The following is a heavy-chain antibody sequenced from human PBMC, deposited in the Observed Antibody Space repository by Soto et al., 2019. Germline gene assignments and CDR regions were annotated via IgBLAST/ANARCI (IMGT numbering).Heavy chain of an antibody. J-gene: IGHJ4*02. CDR3: AKAMGSGWYVGFDY. D-gene: IGHD6-19*01. Sequence: EVQLVESGGGLVQPGRSLRVSCAASGFTFDDYAMHWVRQAPGKGLEWVSGISWNSGSIAYADSVKGRFTISRDNAKNSLYLQMNSLRAEDTALYYCAKAMGSGWYVGFDYWGQGTLVTVSS. V-gene: IGHV3-9*01. CDR1: GFTFDDYA. CDR2: ISWNSGSI.